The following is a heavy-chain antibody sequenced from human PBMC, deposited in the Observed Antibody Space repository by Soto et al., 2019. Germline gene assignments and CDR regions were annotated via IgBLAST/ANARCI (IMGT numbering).Heavy chain of an antibody. CDR1: GYTFTSYG. V-gene: IGHV1-18*01. D-gene: IGHD2-2*01. CDR3: ARVRGDIVVVPAATSYSYYGMDV. J-gene: IGHJ6*02. Sequence: QVQLVQSGAEVKKPGASVKVSCKASGYTFTSYGISWVRQAPGQGLEWMGWISAYNGNTNYAQKLQARITMTTDTYTSTAYMELRSLRSDGTAVYYCARVRGDIVVVPAATSYSYYGMDVWGQGTPVTVSS. CDR2: ISAYNGNT.